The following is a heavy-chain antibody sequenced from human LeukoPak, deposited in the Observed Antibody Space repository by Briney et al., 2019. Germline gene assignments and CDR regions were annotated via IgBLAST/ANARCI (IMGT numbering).Heavy chain of an antibody. Sequence: EASVNVSCKASGYTFTSYGISWVRQAPGQGLEWMGWISAYNGNTNYAQKLQGRVTMTTDTSTSTAYMELRSLRSDDTAVYYCARKESYGDSYYFDYWGQGTLVTVSS. CDR1: GYTFTSYG. CDR2: ISAYNGNT. D-gene: IGHD4-17*01. V-gene: IGHV1-18*01. CDR3: ARKESYGDSYYFDY. J-gene: IGHJ4*02.